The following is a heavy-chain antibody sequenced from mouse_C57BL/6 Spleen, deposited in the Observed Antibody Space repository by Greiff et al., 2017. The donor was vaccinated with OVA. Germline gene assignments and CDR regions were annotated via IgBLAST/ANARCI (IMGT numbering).Heavy chain of an antibody. D-gene: IGHD2-13*01. V-gene: IGHV1-55*01. CDR3: ASTKIHCDYSCYAMDY. CDR2: IYPGSGST. Sequence: VQLQQPGAELVTPGASVKMSCKASGYTFTSYWITWVKQRPGQGLEWIGDIYPGSGSTKYNEKFKSKATLTVATSTSTAYMQLSILTSGDSAVYYCASTKIHCDYSCYAMDYWGQGTSVTVSS. CDR1: GYTFTSYW. J-gene: IGHJ4*01.